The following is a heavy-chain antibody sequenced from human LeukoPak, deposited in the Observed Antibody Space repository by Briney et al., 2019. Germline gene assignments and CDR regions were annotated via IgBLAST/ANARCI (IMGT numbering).Heavy chain of an antibody. CDR1: GGSISSSSYY. Sequence: SETLSLTCTVSGGSISSSSYYWGWIRQPAGKGLEWIGRIYIATGITNYNPSLKSRVTMSVDTSENQFSLKLSSVTAADTAVYYCARHGLVSDYFDYWGQGTLVTVSS. D-gene: IGHD3/OR15-3a*01. CDR2: IYIATGIT. CDR3: ARHGLVSDYFDY. V-gene: IGHV4-61*02. J-gene: IGHJ4*02.